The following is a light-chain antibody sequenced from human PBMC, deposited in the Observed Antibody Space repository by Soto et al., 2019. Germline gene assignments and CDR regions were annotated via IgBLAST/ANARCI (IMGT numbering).Light chain of an antibody. CDR2: GAS. V-gene: IGKV3-20*01. CDR1: QSVSSSY. J-gene: IGKJ1*01. CDR3: QRYGSSPWT. Sequence: EIVLTQSPGTLSLSPGERATLSCRASQSVSSSYLGWYQQKPGQAPRLLIYGASSRATGIPGRFSGSGSGTDFTLTISRLEPEDFAVYYCQRYGSSPWTFXQGTKVDIK.